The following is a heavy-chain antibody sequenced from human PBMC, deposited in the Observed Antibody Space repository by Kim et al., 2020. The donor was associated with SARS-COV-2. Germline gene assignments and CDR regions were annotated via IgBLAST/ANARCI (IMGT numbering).Heavy chain of an antibody. CDR2: ISWNSGSI. CDR3: AKSGYSSGWYVDY. CDR1: GFTFDDYA. J-gene: IGHJ4*02. V-gene: IGHV3-9*01. D-gene: IGHD6-19*01. Sequence: GGSLRLSCAASGFTFDDYAMHWVRQAPGKGLEWVSGISWNSGSIGYADSVKGRFTISRDNAKNSLYLQMNSLRAEDTALYYCAKSGYSSGWYVDYWGQRTLCTVSP.